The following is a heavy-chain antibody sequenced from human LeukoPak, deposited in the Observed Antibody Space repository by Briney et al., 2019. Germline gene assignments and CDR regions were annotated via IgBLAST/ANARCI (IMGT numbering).Heavy chain of an antibody. Sequence: GGSLKLSCAASGFTFSASAMHWVRQASGKGLDWVGRIRSKANNYATAYAASVTGRFTISRDDSRNTAYLQVSSLKTEDTAVYYCARLVDIAMDYWGQGTLVTVSS. D-gene: IGHD5-18*01. V-gene: IGHV3-73*01. CDR3: ARLVDIAMDY. CDR1: GFTFSASA. CDR2: IRSKANNYAT. J-gene: IGHJ4*02.